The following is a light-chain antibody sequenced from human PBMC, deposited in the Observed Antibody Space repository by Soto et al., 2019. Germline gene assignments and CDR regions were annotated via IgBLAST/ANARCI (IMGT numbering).Light chain of an antibody. Sequence: DIVLTQTPLSLPVTPGEPASISCRSSQSLLDSDDGNTYLDWYLQRPGQSPQRLIYTLSYRASGVPDMVSVSGSDPDFTLRISRVEAEDVGIYYCRQHIEFPITFGQGTRLEIK. V-gene: IGKV2-40*01. CDR1: QSLLDSDDGNTY. J-gene: IGKJ5*01. CDR3: RQHIEFPIT. CDR2: TLS.